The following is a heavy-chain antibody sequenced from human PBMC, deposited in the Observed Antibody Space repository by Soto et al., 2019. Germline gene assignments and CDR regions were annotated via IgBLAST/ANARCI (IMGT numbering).Heavy chain of an antibody. J-gene: IGHJ6*01. Sequence: PGESLKISCKGSGYSFTSYLIGCVSQIPWECLEWVVIIYPGDSGTRCSPSFQGQVTISADKSISTAYMQWSSLKAQDTAMYYCARFDSSSPHYCYGMDVWGQGTTVTVSS. CDR2: IYPGDSGT. CDR1: GYSFTSYL. D-gene: IGHD6-6*01. CDR3: ARFDSSSPHYCYGMDV. V-gene: IGHV5-51*01.